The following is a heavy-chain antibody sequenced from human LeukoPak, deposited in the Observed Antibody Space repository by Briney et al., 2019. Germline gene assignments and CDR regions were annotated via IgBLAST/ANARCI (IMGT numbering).Heavy chain of an antibody. Sequence: GGSLRLSCAASGFTFSSYAMHWVRQAPGKGLEWVSGIPSSGPNADSVKGRFTISRDNSKNTLYLQMNSLRAEDTAVYYCAKSSSSWYDYYYMDVWGKGTTVTVSS. J-gene: IGHJ6*03. V-gene: IGHV3-23*01. D-gene: IGHD6-13*01. CDR1: GFTFSSYA. CDR2: IPSSGP. CDR3: AKSSSSWYDYYYMDV.